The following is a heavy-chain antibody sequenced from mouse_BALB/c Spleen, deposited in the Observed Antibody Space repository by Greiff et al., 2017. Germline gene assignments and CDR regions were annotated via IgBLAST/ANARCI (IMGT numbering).Heavy chain of an antibody. CDR2: INPSNGRT. CDR1: GYTFTSYW. CDR3: ARRGYYGSRGYFDV. J-gene: IGHJ1*01. V-gene: IGHV1S81*02. Sequence: QVQLKQPGAELVKPGASVKLSCKASGYTFTSYWMHWVKQRPGQGLEWIGEINPSNGRTNYNAKFKSQATLTVDKSSSTAYKQLSSLTSEDAAVYCCARRGYYGSRGYFDVWGAGTTVTVSS. D-gene: IGHD1-1*01.